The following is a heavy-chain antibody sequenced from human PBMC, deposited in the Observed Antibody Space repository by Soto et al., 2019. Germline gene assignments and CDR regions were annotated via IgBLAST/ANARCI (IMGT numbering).Heavy chain of an antibody. D-gene: IGHD2-15*01. CDR1: GGTFSSYT. CDR3: AIYRVAATPDFYMGV. Sequence: SVKVSCKASGGTFSSYTISWVRQSPGQGLEWMGRIIPILGIANYAQKFQGRVTITADKSTSTAYMELSSLRSEDAAVYYCAIYRVAATPDFYMGVWGKGTTVTVSS. V-gene: IGHV1-69*02. CDR2: IIPILGIA. J-gene: IGHJ6*03.